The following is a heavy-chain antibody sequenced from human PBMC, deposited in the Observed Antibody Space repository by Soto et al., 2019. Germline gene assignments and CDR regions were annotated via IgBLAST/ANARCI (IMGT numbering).Heavy chain of an antibody. J-gene: IGHJ4*02. CDR3: ANAWAGYTSSWYAY. V-gene: IGHV1-3*01. Sequence: ASVKVSCKASGYTFTSYAMHWVRQASGQRLEWMGWINAGNGNTKYSQKFQGRVTITRDPSASKACMELSSLRSEDTAVYYCANAWAGYTSSWYAYSGQATLVTVSS. D-gene: IGHD6-13*01. CDR2: INAGNGNT. CDR1: GYTFTSYA.